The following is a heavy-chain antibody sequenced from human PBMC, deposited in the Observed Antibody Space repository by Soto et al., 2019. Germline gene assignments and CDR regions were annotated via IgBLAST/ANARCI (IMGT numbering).Heavy chain of an antibody. J-gene: IGHJ5*02. V-gene: IGHV4-59*01. D-gene: IGHD3-10*01. CDR1: GGSISSYY. CDR2: IYYSGST. Sequence: SETLSLTCTVSGGSISSYYWSWIRQPPGKGLEWIGYIYYSGSTNYNPSLKSRVTISVDTSKNQFSLKLSSVTAADTAVYYCAREKYYYGSGSRGGEFDPWGQGTLVTVS. CDR3: AREKYYYGSGSRGGEFDP.